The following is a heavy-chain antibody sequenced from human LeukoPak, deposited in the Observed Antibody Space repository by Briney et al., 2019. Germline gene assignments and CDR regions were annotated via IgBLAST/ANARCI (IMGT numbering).Heavy chain of an antibody. V-gene: IGHV3-7*01. CDR1: GFTFSSYW. CDR3: ARSRATSWFGELLPYFDY. D-gene: IGHD3-10*01. J-gene: IGHJ4*02. CDR2: IKQDGSDK. Sequence: GGSLRLSCAASGFTFSSYWMSWVRQAPGKGLEWVANIKQDGSDKYYVDSVKGRFTISRDNAKNSLYLQMNSLRAEDTAVYYCARSRATSWFGELLPYFDYWGQGTLVTVSS.